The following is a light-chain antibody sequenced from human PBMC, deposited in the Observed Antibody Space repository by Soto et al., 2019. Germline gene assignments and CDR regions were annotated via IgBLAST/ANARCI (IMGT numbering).Light chain of an antibody. J-gene: IGLJ1*01. CDR1: SSDVGGHNY. CDR2: EVS. V-gene: IGLV2-14*01. CDR3: SSYRSSSTLYV. Sequence: QSALTQPASVSGSPGQSITISCTGTSSDVGGHNYVSWYQQHPGKAPKLMIYEVSNRPSGVSNRFSGSKSGNTASLTISGLQAEDEADYYRSSYRSSSTLYVFGTGTKVTVL.